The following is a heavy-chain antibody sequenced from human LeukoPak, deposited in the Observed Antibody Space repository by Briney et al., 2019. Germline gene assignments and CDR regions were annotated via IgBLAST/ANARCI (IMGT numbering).Heavy chain of an antibody. CDR3: ARWPQSDLDY. Sequence: PSETLSLTCTVSGGSISSSSYYWGWIRQPPGKGLEWIGSIYYSGSTYYNPSLKSRVTISVDTSKNQFSLKLSSVTAADTAVYYCARWPQSDLDYWGQGTLVTVSS. CDR2: IYYSGST. J-gene: IGHJ4*02. V-gene: IGHV4-39*01. CDR1: GGSISSSSYY. D-gene: IGHD3-3*01.